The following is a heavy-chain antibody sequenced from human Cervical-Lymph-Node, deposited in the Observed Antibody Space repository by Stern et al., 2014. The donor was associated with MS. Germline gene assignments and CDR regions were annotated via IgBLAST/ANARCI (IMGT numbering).Heavy chain of an antibody. CDR1: GFTFSYYS. CDR2: ISSGGSYI. J-gene: IGHJ4*02. Sequence: EMQLVESGGGLVKPGGSLRLSCAASGFTFSYYSMNWVRQAPGKGLEWVAFISSGGSYIYYADSLKGRFTISRDNAKNSLYLQMNSLRAEDTAVYYCARGRGGNYRYYFDYWGQGTLVTVSS. D-gene: IGHD4-23*01. V-gene: IGHV3-21*01. CDR3: ARGRGGNYRYYFDY.